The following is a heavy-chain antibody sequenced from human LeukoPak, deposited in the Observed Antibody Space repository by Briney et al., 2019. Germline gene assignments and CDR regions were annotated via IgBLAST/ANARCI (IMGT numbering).Heavy chain of an antibody. CDR2: ININTGNP. CDR3: ARGMAYSSGWPYYYYYGMDV. CDR1: GYTFTSYA. J-gene: IGHJ6*02. V-gene: IGHV7-4-1*02. Sequence: GASVKVSCKASGYTFTSYAMNWVRQAPGQGLEWMGWININTGNPTYAQGFTGRFVFSLDTSVSTSYLQISSLKAEDTAVYYCARGMAYSSGWPYYYYYGMDVWGQGTTVTVSS. D-gene: IGHD6-19*01.